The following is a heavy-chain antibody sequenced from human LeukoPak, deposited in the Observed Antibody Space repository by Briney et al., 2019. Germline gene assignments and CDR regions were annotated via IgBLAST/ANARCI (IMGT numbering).Heavy chain of an antibody. Sequence: PGGSLRLSCAASGFTFSSYGMHWVRQAPGKGLEWVAVIWYDGSNKYYADSVKGRFTISRDNSKNTLYLQMNSLRAEDTAVYYCARSHIVVVTATNYYYYYGMDVWGQGATVTVSS. CDR1: GFTFSSYG. V-gene: IGHV3-33*01. J-gene: IGHJ6*02. CDR3: ARSHIVVVTATNYYYYYGMDV. CDR2: IWYDGSNK. D-gene: IGHD2-21*02.